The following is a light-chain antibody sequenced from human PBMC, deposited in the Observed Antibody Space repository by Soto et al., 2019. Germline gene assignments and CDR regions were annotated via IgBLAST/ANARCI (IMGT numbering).Light chain of an antibody. Sequence: HSVLTQPASVSGCPGQSIASSCTGTSSDVGAYNFVSWYQQHPGRAPKLIIYDVSNRLSGVSNRFSGSKSGNTASLTISGLQAEDEADNYCSSYTVSSTYVFGGGTKVTVL. CDR1: SSDVGAYNF. V-gene: IGLV2-14*03. J-gene: IGLJ1*01. CDR2: DVS. CDR3: SSYTVSSTYV.